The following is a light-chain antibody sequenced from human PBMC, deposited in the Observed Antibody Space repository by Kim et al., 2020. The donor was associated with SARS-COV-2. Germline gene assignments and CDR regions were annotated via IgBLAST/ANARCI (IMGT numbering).Light chain of an antibody. CDR1: PGVGTS. Sequence: VAPREKAPLLLQASPGVGTSLAWDQPKPGQAPRLLIRSAATRATGIPARFSCRGSGAEFPLPLSRLQSENFAVYYFQQYNNWPPLTFGGGAKVEI. CDR2: SAA. V-gene: IGKV3-15*01. CDR3: QQYNNWPPLT. J-gene: IGKJ4*01.